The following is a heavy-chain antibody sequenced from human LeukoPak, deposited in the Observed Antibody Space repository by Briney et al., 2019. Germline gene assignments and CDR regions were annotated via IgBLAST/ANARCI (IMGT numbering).Heavy chain of an antibody. V-gene: IGHV3-21*01. CDR3: ARDSSATPVLRFLEWLFVPAFDY. J-gene: IGHJ4*02. Sequence: PGGSLRLSCAASGFTFSSYSMNWVRQAPGKGLEWVSSISSRSSYIYYADSLKGRFTISRDNAKNSLYLQMNSLRAEDTAVYYCARDSSATPVLRFLEWLFVPAFDYWGQGTLVTVSS. CDR1: GFTFSSYS. D-gene: IGHD3-3*01. CDR2: ISSRSSYI.